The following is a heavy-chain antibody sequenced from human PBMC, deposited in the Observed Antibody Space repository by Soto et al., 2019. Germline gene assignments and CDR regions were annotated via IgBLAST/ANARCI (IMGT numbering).Heavy chain of an antibody. J-gene: IGHJ6*02. V-gene: IGHV3-30-3*01. CDR2: ISYDGSNK. CDR3: ARDLSSSGSYYYYYYYGMDV. CDR1: GFTFSSYA. D-gene: IGHD1-26*01. Sequence: QVQLVESGGGVVQPGRSLILSCAASGFTFSSYAMHWVRQAPGKGLEWVAVISYDGSNKYYADSVKGRFTISRDNSNNTLYLQMNSLRAEDTAVYYCARDLSSSGSYYYYYYYGMDVWGQGTTVTVSS.